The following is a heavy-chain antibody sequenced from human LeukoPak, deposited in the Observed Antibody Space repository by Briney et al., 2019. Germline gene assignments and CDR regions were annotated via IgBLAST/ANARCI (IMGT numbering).Heavy chain of an antibody. CDR1: GITFSKYG. V-gene: IGHV3-23*01. Sequence: GGSLRLSCAASGITFSKYGMSWVRRAPGKGLEWGSAISGNGGDTYYADSVKGRFTISRDNSKNTLYLQMDSLRADDTAVYYCAKRSGVNSGHFDYWGQGTLVIVSS. D-gene: IGHD4-23*01. CDR3: AKRSGVNSGHFDY. CDR2: ISGNGGDT. J-gene: IGHJ4*02.